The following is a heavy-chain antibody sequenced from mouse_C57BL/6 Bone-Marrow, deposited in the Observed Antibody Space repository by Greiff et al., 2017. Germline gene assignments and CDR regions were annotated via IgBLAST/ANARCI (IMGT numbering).Heavy chain of an antibody. CDR2: IYPRDGST. J-gene: IGHJ1*03. V-gene: IGHV1-85*01. D-gene: IGHD1-1*01. Sequence: QVQLKESGPELVKPGASVKLSCKASGYTFTSYDINWVKQRPGQGLEWIGWIYPRDGSTKYNEKFKGKATLTVNTSSSTAYMELHSLTSEDAEVYICARLEFDGSSRDGYFDFWGTGATVTVSS. CDR3: ARLEFDGSSRDGYFDF. CDR1: GYTFTSYD.